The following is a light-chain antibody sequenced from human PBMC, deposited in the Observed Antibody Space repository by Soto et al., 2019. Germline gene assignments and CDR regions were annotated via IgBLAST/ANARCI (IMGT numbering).Light chain of an antibody. CDR1: QSISRQ. Sequence: DIQMTQSPSTLSASVGDRVSITCRASQSISRQLAWYQQKPGKAPNLLIYQASNLETGVPSRFTGSGSRTEFTLSISSLQPDDFATYYCLQYQSYWTFGQGTKVEVK. V-gene: IGKV1-5*03. CDR2: QAS. J-gene: IGKJ1*01. CDR3: LQYQSYWT.